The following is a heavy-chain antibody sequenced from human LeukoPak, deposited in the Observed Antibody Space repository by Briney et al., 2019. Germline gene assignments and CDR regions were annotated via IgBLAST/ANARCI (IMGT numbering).Heavy chain of an antibody. V-gene: IGHV4-61*08. Sequence: SQTLSLTCTVSGGSISSGDYYWSWIRQPPGKGLEWIGYIYYSGSTDYNPSLKSRVTISVHTSKNQFSLKLSSVTAADTAVYYCARVRGIAARWVFDYWGQGTLVTVSS. D-gene: IGHD6-6*01. CDR2: IYYSGST. CDR3: ARVRGIAARWVFDY. CDR1: GGSISSGDYY. J-gene: IGHJ4*02.